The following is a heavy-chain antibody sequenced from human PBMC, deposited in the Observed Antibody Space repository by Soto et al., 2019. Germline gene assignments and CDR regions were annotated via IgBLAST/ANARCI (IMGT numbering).Heavy chain of an antibody. V-gene: IGHV3-30*09. J-gene: IGHJ6*02. CDR3: ARWAWDSYYDIDV. Sequence: VQLVESGGGEVQPGRSLRLSCAASGFTYTDFALHWVRQAPGKGLEWVAIISYDGSDKYYADSVKGRFAISRDNPKNTLYLEMNSLRTEDTAVYLCARWAWDSYYDIDVWGQGTTVTVFS. CDR1: GFTYTDFA. CDR2: ISYDGSDK. D-gene: IGHD3-22*01.